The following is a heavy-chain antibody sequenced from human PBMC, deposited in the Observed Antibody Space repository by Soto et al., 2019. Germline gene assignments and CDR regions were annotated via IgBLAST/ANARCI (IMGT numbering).Heavy chain of an antibody. V-gene: IGHV3-30-3*01. CDR1: EFSFSSYA. J-gene: IGHJ4*02. CDR3: ARNFDKITYYFDY. D-gene: IGHD3-9*01. Sequence: GGSLRLSCTASEFSFSSYAMHWIRQSPGKGLEWVAVISFNGNSLHYADSVKDRFTISRDNSKSTLYLQMNNMRTEDTAVYYCARNFDKITYYFDYWGQGTLVTVSS. CDR2: ISFNGNSL.